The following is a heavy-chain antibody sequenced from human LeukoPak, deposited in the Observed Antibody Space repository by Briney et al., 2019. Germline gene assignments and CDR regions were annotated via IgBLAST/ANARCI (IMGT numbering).Heavy chain of an antibody. CDR1: GYTFTSYY. Sequence: ASVKVSCKASGYTFTSYYMHWVRQAPGQGLEWMGIINPSGGSTSYAQKFQGRVTITADESTSTAYMELSSLRSEDTAVYYCAANGDYSFDYWGQGTLVTVSS. CDR2: INPSGGST. J-gene: IGHJ4*02. CDR3: AANGDYSFDY. V-gene: IGHV1-46*01. D-gene: IGHD4-17*01.